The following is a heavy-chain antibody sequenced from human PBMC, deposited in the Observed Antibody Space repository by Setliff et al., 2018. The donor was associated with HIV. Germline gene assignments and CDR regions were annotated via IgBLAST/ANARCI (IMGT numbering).Heavy chain of an antibody. CDR3: ATIREYYYDSSGQEYFQH. Sequence: ASVKVSCKTSGYTFKSYDINWVRQAPGQRPEWMARINAGNGNREYSPKFQGRVTITADTSASTMYMELSSLRSEDTAVYYCATIREYYYDSSGQEYFQHWGHGTLVTVSS. CDR1: GYTFKSYD. CDR2: INAGNGNR. J-gene: IGHJ1*01. D-gene: IGHD3-22*01. V-gene: IGHV1-3*01.